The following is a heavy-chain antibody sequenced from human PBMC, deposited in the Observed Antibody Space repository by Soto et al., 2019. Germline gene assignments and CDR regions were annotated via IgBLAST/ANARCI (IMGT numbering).Heavy chain of an antibody. CDR2: IYSDGST. J-gene: IGHJ6*02. CDR3: NTDPMLVVVITKHYYYGMDV. Sequence: PGGSLRLSCAASGFTVSSNYMSWVRQAPGKGLEWVSVIYSDGSTYYADSVKGRFTISRDNSKNTLYLQMNSLRAEDTAVYYCNTDPMLVVVITKHYYYGMDVWGQGTTVTVSS. CDR1: GFTVSSNY. D-gene: IGHD3-22*01. V-gene: IGHV3-53*01.